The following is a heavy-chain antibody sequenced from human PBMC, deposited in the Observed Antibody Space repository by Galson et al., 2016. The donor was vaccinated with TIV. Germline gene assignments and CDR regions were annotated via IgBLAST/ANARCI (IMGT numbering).Heavy chain of an antibody. CDR2: INTYNGNT. J-gene: IGHJ6*02. CDR1: GYSLTTYG. D-gene: IGHD3-16*02. CDR3: ARDQSLPLGDLSFQYYYYGMDV. Sequence: SVKVSCKASGYSLTTYGISWVRQAPGQGLEWMGWINTYNGNTNSAQNLQDRVTMTTDTSTSTAYMELRTLKSDDTAVYYCARDQSLPLGDLSFQYYYYGMDVWGQGTTVTVSS. V-gene: IGHV1-18*01.